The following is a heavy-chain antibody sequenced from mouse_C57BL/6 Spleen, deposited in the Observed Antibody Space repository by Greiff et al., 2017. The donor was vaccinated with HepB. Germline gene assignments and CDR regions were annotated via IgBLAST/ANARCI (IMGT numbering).Heavy chain of an antibody. J-gene: IGHJ3*01. CDR1: GYTFTEYT. CDR2: FYPGSGSI. Sequence: QVHVKQSGAELVKPGASVKLSCKASGYTFTEYTIHWVKQRSGQGLEWIGWFYPGSGSIKYNEKFKDKATLTADKSSSTVYMELSRLTSEDSAVYFCARHEESLIYSSSYEGLAYWGQGTLVTVSA. CDR3: ARHEESLIYSSSYEGLAY. D-gene: IGHD1-1*01. V-gene: IGHV1-62-2*01.